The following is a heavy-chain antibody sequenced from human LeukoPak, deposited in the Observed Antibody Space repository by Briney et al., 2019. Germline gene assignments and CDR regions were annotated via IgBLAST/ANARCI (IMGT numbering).Heavy chain of an antibody. V-gene: IGHV4-30-2*01. Sequence: PSETLSLTCTVSGGSISSGGYYWSWIRQPPGKGLEWIGYIYHSGSTYYNPSLKSRVTISVDRSKNQFSLKLSSVTAADTAVYYCARDGDYYDSSGPSFDLWGRGTLVTVPS. CDR1: GGSISSGGYY. J-gene: IGHJ2*01. CDR2: IYHSGST. D-gene: IGHD3-22*01. CDR3: ARDGDYYDSSGPSFDL.